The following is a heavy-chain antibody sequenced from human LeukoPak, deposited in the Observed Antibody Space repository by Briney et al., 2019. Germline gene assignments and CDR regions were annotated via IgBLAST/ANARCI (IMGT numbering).Heavy chain of an antibody. CDR2: ISGSGGST. D-gene: IGHD3-22*01. V-gene: IGHV3-23*01. Sequence: PGGSLRLPCAASGFTFSSYAMSWVRQAPGKGLEWVSAISGSGGSTYYADSVKGRFIISRDNSKNTLYLQMNSLRAEDTAVYYCAKDYPYYYDSSGYFAFDIWGQGTMVTVSS. CDR3: AKDYPYYYDSSGYFAFDI. J-gene: IGHJ3*02. CDR1: GFTFSSYA.